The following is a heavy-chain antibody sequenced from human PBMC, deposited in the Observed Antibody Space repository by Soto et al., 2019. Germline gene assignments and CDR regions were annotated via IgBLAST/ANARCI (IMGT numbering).Heavy chain of an antibody. CDR2: ISGSGGST. J-gene: IGHJ4*02. CDR3: AKGGAYYYDSSGYYPWSFDY. Sequence: PGGSLRLSCAASGFTFSSYAMSWVRQAPGKGLEWVSAISGSGGSTYYADSVKGRFTISRDNSKNTLYLQMNSLRAEDTAVYYCAKGGAYYYDSSGYYPWSFDYWGQGTLVTVSS. CDR1: GFTFSSYA. V-gene: IGHV3-23*01. D-gene: IGHD3-22*01.